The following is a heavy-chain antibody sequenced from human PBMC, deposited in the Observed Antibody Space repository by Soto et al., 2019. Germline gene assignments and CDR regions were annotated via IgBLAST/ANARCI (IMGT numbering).Heavy chain of an antibody. CDR3: AQNVAGSTFEY. Sequence: QVQLVESGGGVVQPGRSLTVSCAASGFTFSNYGMHWVRQPPGKGLEWVAVISYDGNDRHYTDSVKGRFTISRDNSKKTLSLQMNSLRAEDTAVYYCAQNVAGSTFEYWGQGTLVTVSS. CDR2: ISYDGNDR. CDR1: GFTFSNYG. V-gene: IGHV3-30*03. J-gene: IGHJ4*02.